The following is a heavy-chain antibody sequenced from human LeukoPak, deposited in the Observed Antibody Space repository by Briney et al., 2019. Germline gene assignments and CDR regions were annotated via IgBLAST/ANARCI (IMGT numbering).Heavy chain of an antibody. CDR3: ATCYDSSGYSLLGVVGYYYYYGMDV. Sequence: GESLRISCKGSGYSFTSYWISWVRQMPGKGLEWMGRIDPSDSYTNYSPSFQGHVTISADKSISTAYLQWSSLKASDTAMYYCATCYDSSGYSLLGVVGYYYYYGMDVWGQGTTGTVSS. J-gene: IGHJ6*02. V-gene: IGHV5-10-1*01. CDR2: IDPSDSYT. D-gene: IGHD3-22*01. CDR1: GYSFTSYW.